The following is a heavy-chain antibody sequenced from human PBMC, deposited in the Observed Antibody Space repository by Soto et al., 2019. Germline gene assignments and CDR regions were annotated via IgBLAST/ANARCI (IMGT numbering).Heavy chain of an antibody. J-gene: IGHJ6*02. D-gene: IGHD3-10*01. CDR3: ARQGSQTGKFYYYGLDV. Sequence: PVESLKISCKGSGYTLTSYWIAWVRQMPGKGLEWMGIIYPGDSDTRYSPSFQGQITISADKSISTAYLQWSSLKASDTAMYFCARQGSQTGKFYYYGLDVWGQGTTVTVSS. V-gene: IGHV5-51*01. CDR2: IYPGDSDT. CDR1: GYTLTSYW.